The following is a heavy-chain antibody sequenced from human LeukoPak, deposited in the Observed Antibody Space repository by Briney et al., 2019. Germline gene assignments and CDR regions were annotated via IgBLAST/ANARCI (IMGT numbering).Heavy chain of an antibody. CDR1: GGSISSYY. CDR3: AREQQLVHDDAFDI. J-gene: IGHJ3*02. D-gene: IGHD6-13*01. Sequence: SETLSLTCTVSGGSISSYYWSWIRQPPGKGLEWIGYIYYSGSTNYNPSLKSRVTISVDTSKNQFSLKLSSVTAADTAVYYCAREQQLVHDDAFDIWGQGTMVTVSS. V-gene: IGHV4-59*01. CDR2: IYYSGST.